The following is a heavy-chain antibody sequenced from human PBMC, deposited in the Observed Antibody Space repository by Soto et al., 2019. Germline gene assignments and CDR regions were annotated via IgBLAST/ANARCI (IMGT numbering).Heavy chain of an antibody. Sequence: GGSLRLSCAASGFTFGIYAMTWVRQAPGKGLEWVSTISATGGSTFYADSVKGRFTISRDNSKNTLYLQMNSLRAEDTAIYYCAKDLSSYYYFDFWGEGTLVTVSS. V-gene: IGHV3-23*01. CDR2: ISATGGST. J-gene: IGHJ4*02. CDR3: AKDLSSYYYFDF. CDR1: GFTFGIYA. D-gene: IGHD2-15*01.